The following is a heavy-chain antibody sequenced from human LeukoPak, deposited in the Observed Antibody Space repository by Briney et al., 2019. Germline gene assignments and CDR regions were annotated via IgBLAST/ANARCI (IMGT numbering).Heavy chain of an antibody. CDR3: ARDFTIAAAGTDLNDY. V-gene: IGHV1-18*01. Sequence: ASVKVSCKASGNTFTSYGISWGRQAPGQGLEGMGWISAYNGNTNYAQKLQGRVTMTTDTSTSTAYMELRSLRSDDTAVYYCARDFTIAAAGTDLNDYWGQGTLVTVSS. CDR2: ISAYNGNT. CDR1: GNTFTSYG. D-gene: IGHD6-13*01. J-gene: IGHJ4*02.